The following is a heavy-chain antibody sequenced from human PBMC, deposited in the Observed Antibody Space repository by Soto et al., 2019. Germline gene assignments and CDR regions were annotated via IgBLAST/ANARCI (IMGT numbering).Heavy chain of an antibody. D-gene: IGHD4-17*01. V-gene: IGHV1-69*02. CDR2: IIPILGIA. CDR3: ARALAHRDYGDYDDTRDEYYYFDY. J-gene: IGHJ4*02. CDR1: GGTFSSYT. Sequence: QVQLVQSGAEVKKPGSSVKVSCKASGGTFSSYTISWVRQAPGQGLEWMGRIIPILGIANYAQKFQGRVTITADKSTSTAYMELSSLRSEDTAVYYCARALAHRDYGDYDDTRDEYYYFDYWGQGTLVTVSS.